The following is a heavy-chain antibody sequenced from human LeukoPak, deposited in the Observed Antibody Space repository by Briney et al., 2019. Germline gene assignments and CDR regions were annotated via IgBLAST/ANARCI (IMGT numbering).Heavy chain of an antibody. CDR3: ANYPRGYSYGSQMPDYYGMDV. Sequence: PSETLSLTCAVSGGSISSSNWWSWVRQPPGKGLERIGEIYHSGSTNYNPSLKSRVTISVDKSKNQFSLKLSSVTAADTAVYYCANYPRGYSYGSQMPDYYGMDVWGQGTTVTVSS. V-gene: IGHV4-4*02. CDR2: IYHSGST. D-gene: IGHD5-18*01. CDR1: GGSISSSNW. J-gene: IGHJ6*02.